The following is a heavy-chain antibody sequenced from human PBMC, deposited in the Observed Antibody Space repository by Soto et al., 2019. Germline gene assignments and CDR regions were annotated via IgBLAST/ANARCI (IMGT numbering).Heavy chain of an antibody. V-gene: IGHV3-21*01. CDR1: GFTFRGFT. CDR2: ISSNSAYI. Sequence: PGGSLRLSCAASGFTFRGFTMNWVRQAPGKGLEWVSTISSNSAYIYYTDALRGRFTISRDNAKNSLHLQMNSLRAEDTAVYYCTRDRRYYYDSSGYYYDYWGQGTLVTVSS. D-gene: IGHD3-22*01. CDR3: TRDRRYYYDSSGYYYDY. J-gene: IGHJ4*02.